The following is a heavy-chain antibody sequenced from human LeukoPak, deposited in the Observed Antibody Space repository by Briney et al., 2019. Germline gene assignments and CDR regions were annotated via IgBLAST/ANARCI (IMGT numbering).Heavy chain of an antibody. CDR2: ISYDGAKE. CDR3: ARDENDFWSGYPDY. CDR1: GFTFNYYA. D-gene: IGHD3-3*01. V-gene: IGHV3-30-3*01. Sequence: GGSLRLFCTASGFTFNYYAMHWVRQAPGKGLESVAVISYDGAKEYYAGSVKGRFTISRDNSKNALYLQMNSLRGDDSAVYYCARDENDFWSGYPDYWGQGTLVTVSP. J-gene: IGHJ4*02.